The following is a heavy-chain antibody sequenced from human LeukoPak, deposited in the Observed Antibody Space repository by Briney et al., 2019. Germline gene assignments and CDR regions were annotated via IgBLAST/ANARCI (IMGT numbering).Heavy chain of an antibody. D-gene: IGHD6-13*01. CDR1: GGTFSSYA. Sequence: SVKVPCKASGGTFSSYAISWVRQAPGQGLEWMGGIIPIFGTANYAQKFQGRVTITTDESTSTAYMELSSLRSEDTAVYYCARTDSSPNWFDPWGQGTLVTVSS. CDR3: ARTDSSPNWFDP. J-gene: IGHJ5*02. V-gene: IGHV1-69*05. CDR2: IIPIFGTA.